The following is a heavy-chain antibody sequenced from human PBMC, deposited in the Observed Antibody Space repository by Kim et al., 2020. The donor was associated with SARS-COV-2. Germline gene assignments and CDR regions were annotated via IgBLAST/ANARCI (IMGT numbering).Heavy chain of an antibody. V-gene: IGHV1-69*01. D-gene: IGHD5-18*01. J-gene: IGHJ4*02. Sequence: AQKFQGRAKMPADESTSTAYMELSSLRSEDTAVYYCARAGVDTAMFYFDYWGQGTLVTVSS. CDR3: ARAGVDTAMFYFDY.